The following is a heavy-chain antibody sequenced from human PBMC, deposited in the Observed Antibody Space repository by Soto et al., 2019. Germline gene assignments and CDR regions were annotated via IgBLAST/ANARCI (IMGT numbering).Heavy chain of an antibody. V-gene: IGHV5-51*01. J-gene: IGHJ6*02. Sequence: PGESLKISCKGSGYSFTSYWIGWVRQMPGKGLEWMGIIYPGDSDTRYSPSFQGQVTISADKSISTAYLQWSSLKASDTAMYYCARLRYSSSSGYYYYGMDVWGQGTTVTVAS. CDR3: ARLRYSSSSGYYYYGMDV. CDR1: GYSFTSYW. D-gene: IGHD6-6*01. CDR2: IYPGDSDT.